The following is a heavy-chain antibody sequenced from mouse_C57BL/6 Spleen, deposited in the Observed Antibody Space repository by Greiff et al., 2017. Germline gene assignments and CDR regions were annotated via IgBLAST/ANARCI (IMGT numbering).Heavy chain of an antibody. V-gene: IGHV1-26*01. Sequence: EVQLQQSGPELVKPGASVKISCKASGYTFTDYYMNWVKQSHGKSLEWIGDINPNNGGTSYNQKFKGKATLTVDKSSSTAYMELRSLTSEDSAVYYCARQEGSSGYYWGQGTTLTVSS. CDR3: ARQEGSSGYY. D-gene: IGHD3-2*02. CDR2: INPNNGGT. J-gene: IGHJ2*01. CDR1: GYTFTDYY.